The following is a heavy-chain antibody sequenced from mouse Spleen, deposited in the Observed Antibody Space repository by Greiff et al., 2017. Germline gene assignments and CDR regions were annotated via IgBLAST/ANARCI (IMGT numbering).Heavy chain of an antibody. CDR3: ARGIYYSYYSYAFDY. J-gene: IGHJ2*01. Sequence: EVQLQQSGPVLVKPGASVKMSCKASGYTFTDYYMNWVKQSHGKSLEWIGVINPYNGGTSYNQKFKGKATLTVDKSSSTAYMELNSLTSEDSAVYYCARGIYYSYYSYAFDYWGQGTTLTVSS. CDR2: INPYNGGT. CDR1: GYTFTDYY. D-gene: IGHD2-12*01. V-gene: IGHV1-19*01.